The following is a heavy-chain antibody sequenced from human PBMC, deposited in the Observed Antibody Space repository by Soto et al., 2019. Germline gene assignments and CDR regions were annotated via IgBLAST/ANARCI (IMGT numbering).Heavy chain of an antibody. D-gene: IGHD2-2*01. V-gene: IGHV1-69*05. Sequence: GASVKVSCKASGGTFSSYAISWVRQAPGQGLEWMGGIIPIFGTTNYAQKFQGRVTMTTDKSTSTTYMELRGLRSDDTAVYYCAREYCRTISCYGPDYWGQGTLVTVSS. J-gene: IGHJ4*02. CDR2: IIPIFGTT. CDR1: GGTFSSYA. CDR3: AREYCRTISCYGPDY.